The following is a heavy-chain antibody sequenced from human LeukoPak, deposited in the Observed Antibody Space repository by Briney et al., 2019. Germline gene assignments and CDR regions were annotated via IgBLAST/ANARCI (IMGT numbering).Heavy chain of an antibody. CDR1: GFTFSTYA. CDR3: AKEVWNGAYCGGDCYSLSGQLDY. V-gene: IGHV3-23*01. Sequence: PGGSLRLSCAASGFTFSTYAMSWVRQAPGKGLEWVSAISGSGGSTYYADSVKGRFTISRDNSKNTLYLQMNSLRAEDTAVYYCAKEVWNGAYCGGDCYSLSGQLDYWGQGTLVTVSS. J-gene: IGHJ4*02. CDR2: ISGSGGST. D-gene: IGHD2-21*02.